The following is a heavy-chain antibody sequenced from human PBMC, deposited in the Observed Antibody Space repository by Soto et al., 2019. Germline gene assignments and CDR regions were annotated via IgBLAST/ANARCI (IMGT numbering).Heavy chain of an antibody. CDR3: AREQDYYGSGRPTPYFQH. CDR1: GFTFSSYG. CDR2: IWYDGSNK. V-gene: IGHV3-33*01. Sequence: GGSLRLSCAASGFTFSSYGMHWVRQAPGKGLEWVAVIWYDGSNKYYADSVKGRFTISRDNSKNTLYLQMNSLRAEDTAVYYCAREQDYYGSGRPTPYFQHWGQGTLVTVSS. D-gene: IGHD3-10*01. J-gene: IGHJ1*01.